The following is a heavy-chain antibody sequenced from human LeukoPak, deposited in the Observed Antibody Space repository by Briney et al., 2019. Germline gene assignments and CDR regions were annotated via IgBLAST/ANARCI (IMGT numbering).Heavy chain of an antibody. D-gene: IGHD6-19*01. CDR1: GGSMSSSSYY. J-gene: IGHJ4*02. Sequence: SETLSLTCTVSGGSMSSSSYYWGWIRQSPGKGLDWIGRIYYSGANHYNPSLKRRVTMSVDTSKNKFSVKLTSVTATDTAVYYCVRVRGYWLVRGYLDYWGQGTQVTVSS. CDR2: IYYSGAN. CDR3: VRVRGYWLVRGYLDY. V-gene: IGHV4-39*02.